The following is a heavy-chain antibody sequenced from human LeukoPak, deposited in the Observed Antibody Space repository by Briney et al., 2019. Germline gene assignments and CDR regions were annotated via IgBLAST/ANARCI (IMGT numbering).Heavy chain of an antibody. CDR2: ISGSGGST. CDR1: GFTFSSYA. J-gene: IGHJ4*02. V-gene: IGHV3-23*01. D-gene: IGHD6-19*01. CDR3: AKSSLTYSSGTMDY. Sequence: PAGSLRLSCAASGFTFSSYAMSWVRQAPGKGLEWVSAISGSGGSTYYADSVKGRFTISRDNSKNTLYLQMNSLRAEDTAVYYCAKSSLTYSSGTMDYWGQGTLVTVSS.